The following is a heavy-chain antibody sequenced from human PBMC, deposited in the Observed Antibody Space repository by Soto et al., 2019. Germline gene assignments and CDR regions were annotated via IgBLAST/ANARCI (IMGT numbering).Heavy chain of an antibody. CDR1: GDSVSSNTAS. D-gene: IGHD5-12*01. CDR2: TYFRSKWYN. Sequence: PSQTLSRTCAISGDSVSSNTASWNWIRQSPSRGLEWLGRTYFRSKWYNDYAVSVKSRIIINPDTSNNQFSLQLNSVTPEDTAVYFCAKGDNLGPKTGYAFDPWGQGTPVTVSS. CDR3: AKGDNLGPKTGYAFDP. J-gene: IGHJ5*02. V-gene: IGHV6-1*01.